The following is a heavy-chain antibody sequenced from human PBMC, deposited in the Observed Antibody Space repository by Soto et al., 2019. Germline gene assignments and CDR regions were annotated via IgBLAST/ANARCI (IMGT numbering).Heavy chain of an antibody. V-gene: IGHV3-9*01. D-gene: IGHD5-18*01. CDR3: AKDGGYSYAKGYGMDV. CDR1: GFTFDDYA. CDR2: ISWNSGSI. Sequence: DVQLVESGGGLVQPGRSLRLSCAASGFTFDDYAMHWVRQAPGKGLEWVSGISWNSGSIGYADSVKGRFTISRDNAKNSLYLQMNSLRAEDTALYYCAKDGGYSYAKGYGMDVWGQGTTVTVSS. J-gene: IGHJ6*02.